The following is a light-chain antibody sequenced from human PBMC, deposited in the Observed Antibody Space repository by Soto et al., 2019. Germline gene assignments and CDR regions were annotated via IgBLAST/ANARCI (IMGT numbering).Light chain of an antibody. Sequence: QAVVTQPPSASGTPGQRVTISCSGSSSNIGSNYVYWYQQLPGTAPKLLIYRNNQRPSGVPDRFSGSKSGTSASLAISGLRSEDEADYYCAAWDDSLSAFGGGTKLTAL. CDR3: AAWDDSLSA. J-gene: IGLJ2*01. CDR1: SSNIGSNY. V-gene: IGLV1-47*01. CDR2: RNN.